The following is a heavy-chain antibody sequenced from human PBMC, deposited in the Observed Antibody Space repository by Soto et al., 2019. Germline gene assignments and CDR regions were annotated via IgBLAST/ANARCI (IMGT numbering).Heavy chain of an antibody. V-gene: IGHV1-46*01. CDR2: INPNGGIT. Sequence: GASVKVSCKASGYTFTHYYIHWVRQAPGQGLEWMGIINPNGGITTYAQKFRAGFSMTRDTSTSTVYLELSSLRSEDTAVYYCARGSELLWFGELLSPFDYWGQGTLVTVSS. CDR1: GYTFTHYY. CDR3: ARGSELLWFGELLSPFDY. D-gene: IGHD3-10*01. J-gene: IGHJ4*02.